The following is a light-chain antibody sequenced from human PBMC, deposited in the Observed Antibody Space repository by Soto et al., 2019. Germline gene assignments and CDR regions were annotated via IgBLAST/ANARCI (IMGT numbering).Light chain of an antibody. CDR1: QSVASDN. V-gene: IGKV3-20*01. CDR2: GAS. CDR3: QQYGSSPYT. Sequence: EIVLTQSPGTLYLSPGEGATLSCRASQSVASDNLAWYQQKPGQAPRLLLFGASNRTTGIPDRFSGSGSGTDFTLTISRLEPEDFAVYSCQQYGSSPYTFGQGTKLEI. J-gene: IGKJ2*01.